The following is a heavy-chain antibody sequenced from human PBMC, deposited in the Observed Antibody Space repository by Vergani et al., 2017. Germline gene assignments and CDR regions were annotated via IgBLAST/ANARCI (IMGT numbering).Heavy chain of an antibody. CDR3: ARDDITVVRGALWY. D-gene: IGHD3-10*01. CDR2: FYYSEGP. CDR1: GGSIRSTFYY. Sequence: QLQLQESDPGLVKPSETLSLTCTVSGGSIRSTFYYWGWIRQPPGKGLEWIGYFYYSEGPNYNPSLKSRVTMSVDTSKNLFSLRVSSVTAADTALYYCARDDITVVRGALWYWGPGTLVTVSS. V-gene: IGHV4-61*05. J-gene: IGHJ4*02.